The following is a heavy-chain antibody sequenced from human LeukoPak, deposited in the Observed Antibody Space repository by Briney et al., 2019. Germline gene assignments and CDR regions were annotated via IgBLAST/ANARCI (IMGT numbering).Heavy chain of an antibody. CDR2: IYSGGST. J-gene: IGHJ6*02. D-gene: IGHD3-22*01. V-gene: IGHV3-53*01. CDR3: ARDQGVGSRGYYSEYYYYGMDV. CDR1: GFTVSSNY. Sequence: GGSLRLSCAASGFTVSSNYMSWVRQAPGKGLEWVSVIYSGGSTYYADSVKGRFTISRDNSKNTLYLQMNSLRAEDTAVYYCARDQGVGSRGYYSEYYYYGMDVWGQGTTVTVSS.